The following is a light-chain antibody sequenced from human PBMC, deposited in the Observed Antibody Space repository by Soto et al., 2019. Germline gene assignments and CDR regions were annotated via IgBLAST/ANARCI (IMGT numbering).Light chain of an antibody. CDR3: QQYNNYWT. CDR1: QSISSW. CDR2: DAS. V-gene: IGKV1-5*01. Sequence: DIQITQSPSTLSASVGDRVTITCRASQSISSWLAWYQQKPGKAPKLLIYDASSLESGVPSRFSGSGSATEFTLTISSLQPDDFATDYCQQYNNYWTFGQGTKVDIK. J-gene: IGKJ1*01.